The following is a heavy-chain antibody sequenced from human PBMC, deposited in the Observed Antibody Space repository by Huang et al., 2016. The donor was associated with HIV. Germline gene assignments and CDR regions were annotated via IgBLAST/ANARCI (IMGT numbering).Heavy chain of an antibody. D-gene: IGHD3-16*01. CDR3: AREIMISFGGPFDP. CDR1: GGSLRGDD. J-gene: IGHJ5*02. Sequence: QVHLQQWGAGLLKPSETLSLTCAVYGGSLRGDDWNWIRRSPGQGLEWIGQINHGGITNYNPSLESRVTMSVYPSRKQFSLKLSSVSVAYSAVYYCAREIMISFGGPFDPWGQGTLVIVSS. V-gene: IGHV4-34*01. CDR2: INHGGIT.